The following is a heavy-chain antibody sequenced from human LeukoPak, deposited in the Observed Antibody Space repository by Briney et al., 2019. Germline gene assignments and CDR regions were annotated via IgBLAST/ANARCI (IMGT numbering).Heavy chain of an antibody. J-gene: IGHJ4*02. CDR1: GGSISSGGYY. D-gene: IGHD3-3*01. V-gene: IGHV4-30-2*01. CDR3: ARDPRITIFGVDIGSSD. Sequence: PSQTLSLTCTVSGGSISSGGYYWSWIRQPPGKGLEWIGYIYHSGSTYYNPSLKSRVTISVDRSKNQFSLKLSSVTAADTAVYYCARDPRITIFGVDIGSSDWGQGTLVTVSS. CDR2: IYHSGST.